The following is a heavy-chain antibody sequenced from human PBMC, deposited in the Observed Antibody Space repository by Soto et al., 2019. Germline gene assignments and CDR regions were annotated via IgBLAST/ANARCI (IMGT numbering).Heavy chain of an antibody. CDR2: INHSGST. V-gene: IGHV4-34*01. D-gene: IGHD3-10*01. CDR1: GGSFSGYY. J-gene: IGHJ4*02. CDR3: ARSLTYSGSYRY. Sequence: NPSETLSLTCAVYGGSFSGYYWSWIRQPPGKGLEWIGEINHSGSTNYNPSLKSRVTISVDTSKNQFSLKLSSVTAADTAVYDCARSLTYSGSYRYWGQGTLVPVSS.